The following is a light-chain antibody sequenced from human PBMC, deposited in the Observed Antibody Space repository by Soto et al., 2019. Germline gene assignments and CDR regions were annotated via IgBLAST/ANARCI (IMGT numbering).Light chain of an antibody. Sequence: QSVLIQPPSASGTPGQRVTISCSGSSSNIGSNYVYWYQQLPGTAPKLLIYRNNQRPSGVPDRFSGSKSGTSASLAISGLRSEDEADYYCAAWDDSLSALWVFGGGTKLTVL. J-gene: IGLJ3*02. V-gene: IGLV1-47*01. CDR2: RNN. CDR3: AAWDDSLSALWV. CDR1: SSNIGSNY.